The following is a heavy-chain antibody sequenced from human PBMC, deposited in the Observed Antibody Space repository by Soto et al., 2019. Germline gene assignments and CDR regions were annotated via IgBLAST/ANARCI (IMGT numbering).Heavy chain of an antibody. D-gene: IGHD2-15*01. V-gene: IGHV3-48*02. CDR3: ARDVAVYCSGGSCRMNAFDI. J-gene: IGHJ3*02. CDR1: GFTFSSYS. Sequence: PGGSLRLSCAASGFTFSSYSMNWVRQAPGKGLEWVSYISSSSSTIYYADSVKGRFTISRDNAKNSLYLQMNSLRDEDTAVYYCARDVAVYCSGGSCRMNAFDIWGQGTMVTVSS. CDR2: ISSSSSTI.